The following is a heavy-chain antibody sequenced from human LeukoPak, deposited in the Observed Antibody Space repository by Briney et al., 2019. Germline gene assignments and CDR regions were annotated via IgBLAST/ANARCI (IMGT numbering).Heavy chain of an antibody. V-gene: IGHV4-34*01. J-gene: IGHJ5*02. CDR2: INYSGST. Sequence: SETLSLTCAVYGGSFSDYYWSWLRQPPGKGLEGIGEINYSGSTNYNPSLKSRVTISVDTSKNQFSLKLSSVTAADTAVYYCARAWVAVAGNWFDPWGQGTLVTVSS. CDR3: ARAWVAVAGNWFDP. D-gene: IGHD6-19*01. CDR1: GGSFSDYY.